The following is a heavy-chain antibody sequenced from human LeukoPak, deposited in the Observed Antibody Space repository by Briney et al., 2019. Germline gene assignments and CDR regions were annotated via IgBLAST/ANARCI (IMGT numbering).Heavy chain of an antibody. CDR2: MYHSGST. Sequence: ASETLSLTCTVSGGSITSDYFWVWIRQPPGKGLEWVGSMYHSGSTYYNPSLKSRVTTSVDTSKNQLSLKLSSVTAADTAVYYCARRGLNYDSSGYYCDAFDIWGQGTMVTVSS. CDR3: ARRGLNYDSSGYYCDAFDI. D-gene: IGHD3-22*01. CDR1: GGSITSDYF. J-gene: IGHJ3*02. V-gene: IGHV4-39*01.